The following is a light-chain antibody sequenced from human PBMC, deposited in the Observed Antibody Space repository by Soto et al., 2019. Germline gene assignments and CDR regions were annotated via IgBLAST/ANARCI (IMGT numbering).Light chain of an antibody. CDR1: GSDIGTYNF. CDR2: EVA. Sequence: QAVVTQPASVSGSPGQSITISCSGSGSDIGTYNFVSWYQHHPGRAPKLIISEVANRPSGVSDRFSGSKSGSLASLTISGLQADDEAVYYCSSYTNTGTLVVFGVGTKLTVL. V-gene: IGLV2-14*01. J-gene: IGLJ3*02. CDR3: SSYTNTGTLVV.